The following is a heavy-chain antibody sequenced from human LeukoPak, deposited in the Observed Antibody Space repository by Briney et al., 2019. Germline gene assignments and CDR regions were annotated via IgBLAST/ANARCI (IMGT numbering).Heavy chain of an antibody. CDR1: GVTFSSYA. J-gene: IGHJ5*02. CDR2: IIPIFGTT. V-gene: IGHV1-69*13. CDR3: ARPPPVDCSGGSCYDLWGYWFDP. D-gene: IGHD2-15*01. Sequence: SVKVSCKASGVTFSSYAISWVRQAPGQGLEWMGGIIPIFGTTNYAQKFQGRVTITADESTSTAYMELSSLRSEDTAVFYCARPPPVDCSGGSCYDLWGYWFDPCGQGTLVTVSS.